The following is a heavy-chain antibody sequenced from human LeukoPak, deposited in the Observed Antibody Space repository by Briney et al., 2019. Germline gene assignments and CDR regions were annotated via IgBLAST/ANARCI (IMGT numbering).Heavy chain of an antibody. CDR3: ARSLVRGERGFDP. D-gene: IGHD3-10*01. Sequence: SETLSLTCTVSGGSISSGSYYWSWIRQPAGKGLEWIGRIYTSGNTNYNPSLKSRVTISVDTSKNQFSLNLNSVTAADTAVYYCARSLVRGERGFDPWGQGTLVTVS. CDR2: IYTSGNT. J-gene: IGHJ5*02. V-gene: IGHV4-61*02. CDR1: GGSISSGSYY.